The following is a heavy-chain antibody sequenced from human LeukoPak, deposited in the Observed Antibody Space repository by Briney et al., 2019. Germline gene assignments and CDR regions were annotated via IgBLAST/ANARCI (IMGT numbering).Heavy chain of an antibody. CDR3: ARETAYTSGGLYFDY. CDR2: MYYSGTT. V-gene: IGHV4-30-4*08. CDR1: GGSISSGAYY. J-gene: IGHJ4*02. D-gene: IGHD2-2*01. Sequence: SETLSLTCTVSGGSISSGAYYWSWIRQPPGKGLEWIGYMYYSGTTYFNPSLKSRFTISVDTSKNQFSLEVTSVTAADTVVYYCARETAYTSGGLYFDYWGPGTLVTVSS.